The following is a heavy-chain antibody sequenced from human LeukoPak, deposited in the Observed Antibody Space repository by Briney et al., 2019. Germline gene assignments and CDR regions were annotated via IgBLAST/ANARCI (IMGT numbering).Heavy chain of an antibody. Sequence: GEXXXXSCKGSGYSFTSYWIAWVRQKPGKGLEWMGIIHPGDSKTRYSPSFQGQVTISADKSISTAYLQWSSLKAPDTAMYYCARLVGMVVMSYFDYWGQGTLVTVSS. D-gene: IGHD4/OR15-4a*01. V-gene: IGHV5-51*01. J-gene: IGHJ4*02. CDR2: IHPGDSKT. CDR1: GYSFTSYW. CDR3: ARLVGMVVMSYFDY.